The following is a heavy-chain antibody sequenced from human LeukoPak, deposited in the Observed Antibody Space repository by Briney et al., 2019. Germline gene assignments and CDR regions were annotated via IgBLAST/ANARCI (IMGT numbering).Heavy chain of an antibody. CDR1: GFTFSSYA. J-gene: IGHJ4*02. D-gene: IGHD6-13*01. V-gene: IGHV3-30*04. Sequence: SGGSLRLYCAASGFTFSSYAMHWVRQAPGKGLEWVAVISYDGSNKYYADSVKGRFTISRDNSKNTLYLQMNSLRAEDTAVYYCARDLGIAAADLFDYWGQGTLVTVSS. CDR2: ISYDGSNK. CDR3: ARDLGIAAADLFDY.